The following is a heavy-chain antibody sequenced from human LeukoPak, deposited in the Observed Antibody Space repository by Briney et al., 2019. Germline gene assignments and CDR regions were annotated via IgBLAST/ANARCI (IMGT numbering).Heavy chain of an antibody. D-gene: IGHD1-26*01. Sequence: GGSLRLSCAASGFTFSSFALGWVRQAPGKGLEWVSAISGSGGSTYYADSVKGRFTISRDNSRNTLYLQMNSLRAEDTAAYYCATWSGSYCFDYWGQGTLVTVSS. CDR1: GFTFSSFA. CDR2: ISGSGGST. J-gene: IGHJ4*02. V-gene: IGHV3-23*01. CDR3: ATWSGSYCFDY.